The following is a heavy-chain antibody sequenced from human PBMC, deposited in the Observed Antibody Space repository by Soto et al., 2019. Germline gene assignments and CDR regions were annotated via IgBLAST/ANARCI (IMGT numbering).Heavy chain of an antibody. D-gene: IGHD6-13*01. CDR3: ARYPQTYSSSSSYFDY. V-gene: IGHV1-69*01. Sequence: QVQLVQSGAEVKKPGSSVKVSCKASGGTFSSYAISWVRQAPGQGLEWMGGIIPIFGTANYAQKFRGRVTITADESTSTAYMELSTLRSEDTAVYYGARYPQTYSSSSSYFDYWGQGTLVTVSS. J-gene: IGHJ4*02. CDR1: GGTFSSYA. CDR2: IIPIFGTA.